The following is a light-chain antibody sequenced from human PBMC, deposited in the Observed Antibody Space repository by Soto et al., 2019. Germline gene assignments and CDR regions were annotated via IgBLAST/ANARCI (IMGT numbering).Light chain of an antibody. Sequence: DIQMTQSPSTLSASVGDRVTITCRASQSISSWLAWYQQKPGKAPKLLIYKASSLESGVPSRFSGSGSGTEFTLTISSLQADDFATYNCQQYNSYPVTFGPGTKVDIK. J-gene: IGKJ3*01. CDR2: KAS. CDR1: QSISSW. V-gene: IGKV1-5*03. CDR3: QQYNSYPVT.